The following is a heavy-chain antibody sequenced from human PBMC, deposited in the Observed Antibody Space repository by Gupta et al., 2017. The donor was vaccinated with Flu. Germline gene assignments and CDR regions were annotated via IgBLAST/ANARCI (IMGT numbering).Heavy chain of an antibody. Sequence: SYAMSWVRQAPGKGLEWVSLITASGAATYYAESVEGRFTISRDNSKNTLYLQMNRLTAEDTAVYYCAKEDDLNYYYHGLDVWGQGTPVTVYS. J-gene: IGHJ6*02. CDR2: ITASGAAT. V-gene: IGHV3-23*01. CDR1: SYA. CDR3: AKEDDLNYYYHGLDV.